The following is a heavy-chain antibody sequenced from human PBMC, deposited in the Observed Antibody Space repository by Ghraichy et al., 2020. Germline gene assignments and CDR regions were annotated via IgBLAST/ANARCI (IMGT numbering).Heavy chain of an antibody. CDR1: GGSISSYY. CDR2: IYYSGST. D-gene: IGHD5-18*01. Sequence: GSLRLSCTVSGGSISSYYWSWIRQPPGKGLEWIGYIYYSGSTNYNPSLKSRVTISVDTSKNQFSLKLSSVTAADTAVYYCARCTAPGAVVDYWGQGTLVTVSS. CDR3: ARCTAPGAVVDY. V-gene: IGHV4-59*01. J-gene: IGHJ4*02.